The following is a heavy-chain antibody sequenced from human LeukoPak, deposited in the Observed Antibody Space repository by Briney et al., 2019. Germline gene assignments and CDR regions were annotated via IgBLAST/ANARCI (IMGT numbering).Heavy chain of an antibody. CDR3: ARALTIFGVVSGY. V-gene: IGHV1-69*13. CDR1: GGTFNTYA. CDR2: IVPIFGTP. Sequence: SVKVSCKASGGTFNTYALSWVRQAPGQGLEWMGEIVPIFGTPTYAQNFQDRVAITADESTNTAYMELTSLTSEDTAVYYCARALTIFGVVSGYWGQGTLVTVSS. D-gene: IGHD3-3*01. J-gene: IGHJ4*02.